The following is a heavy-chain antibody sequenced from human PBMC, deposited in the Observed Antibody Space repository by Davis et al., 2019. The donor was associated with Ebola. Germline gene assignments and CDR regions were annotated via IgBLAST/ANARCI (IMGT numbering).Heavy chain of an antibody. D-gene: IGHD4-17*01. Sequence: GESLKISCAASGFTFSSYWMSWVRQAPGKGLEWVSVIYSGGSTYYADSVKGRFTVSRDNAKNSLSLQMNSLRDEDTAVFYCARGRTVTNYVDYWGPGILVTVSS. CDR3: ARGRTVTNYVDY. J-gene: IGHJ4*02. V-gene: IGHV3-66*01. CDR1: GFTFSSYW. CDR2: IYSGGST.